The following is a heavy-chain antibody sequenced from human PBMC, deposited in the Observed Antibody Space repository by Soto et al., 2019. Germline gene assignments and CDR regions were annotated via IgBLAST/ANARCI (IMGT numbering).Heavy chain of an antibody. J-gene: IGHJ4*02. CDR3: ARDRPVK. Sequence: QVQLVQSGAEVKKPGSSVKVSCKASGGTFSSYTISWVRQAPGQGLESMGRIIPILGIANYAQKFQDRVTITADKSASTAYMERSSLRSEDTDVYYCARDRPVKWGQGTLVTV. CDR2: IIPILGIA. V-gene: IGHV1-69*08. CDR1: GGTFSSYT.